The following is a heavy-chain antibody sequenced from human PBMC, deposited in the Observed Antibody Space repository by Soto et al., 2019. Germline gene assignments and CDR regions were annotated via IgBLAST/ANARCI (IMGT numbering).Heavy chain of an antibody. V-gene: IGHV3-74*01. CDR1: GFTFSSYW. CDR3: AREGGVAVGAFDI. Sequence: GGSLRLSCAASGFTFSSYWMHWVRQAPGKGLVWVSRINSDGSSTSYADSVKGRFTISRDNAKNTLYLQMNSLRAEDTAVYYCAREGGVAVGAFDILGQGTMVTVSS. D-gene: IGHD3-3*01. CDR2: INSDGSST. J-gene: IGHJ3*02.